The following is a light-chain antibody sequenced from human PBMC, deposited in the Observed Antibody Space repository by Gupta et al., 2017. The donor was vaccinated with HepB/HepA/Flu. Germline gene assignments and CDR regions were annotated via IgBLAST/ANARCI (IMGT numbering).Light chain of an antibody. CDR3: QQYRRSPT. CDR1: QTVYNNY. V-gene: IGKV3-20*01. CDR2: GAS. J-gene: IGKJ4*01. Sequence: DIVLTQSPGTLSVSPGQRATLSCRASQTVYNNYLALYQHRPGQAPRLIFYGASCRATGAPELFSGSGAGTYFPIIISILDPEVFAVYYCQQYRRSPTFGGGTKVELK.